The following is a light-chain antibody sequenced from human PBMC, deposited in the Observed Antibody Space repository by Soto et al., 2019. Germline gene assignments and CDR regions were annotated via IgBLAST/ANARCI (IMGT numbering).Light chain of an antibody. CDR2: DVT. CDR3: SSYTTRSPLGV. Sequence: QSALTQPASVSGSPGQSITISCTGAYSDIGGYNYVSWYQQHPGKAPKLMIYDVTNRPSGVSYRFSGSKSGNTASLTISGLQAEDGADYSCSSYTTRSPLGVFGGVTKLTVL. CDR1: YSDIGGYNY. J-gene: IGLJ2*01. V-gene: IGLV2-14*03.